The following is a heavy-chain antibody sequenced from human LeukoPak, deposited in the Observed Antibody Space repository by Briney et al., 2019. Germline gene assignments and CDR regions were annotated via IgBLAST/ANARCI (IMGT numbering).Heavy chain of an antibody. CDR1: GFTFSSNA. CDR2: ISDTGGNT. CDR3: ARYFHD. V-gene: IGHV3-23*01. Sequence: LSGGSLRLSCAASGFTFSSNAINWVRQAPGKGLEWVSAISDTGGNTDYADSVRGRFTVSRDNSKNTLYLQMNSLRVEDTAVYYCARYFHDWGQGTLVTVSS. J-gene: IGHJ4*02.